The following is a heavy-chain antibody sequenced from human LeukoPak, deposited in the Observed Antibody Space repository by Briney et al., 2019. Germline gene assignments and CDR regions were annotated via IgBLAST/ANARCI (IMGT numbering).Heavy chain of an antibody. CDR1: GFTFSSYW. CDR2: INSDGSIT. V-gene: IGHV3-74*03. D-gene: IGHD6-13*01. J-gene: IGHJ4*02. Sequence: GGSLRLSCAASGFTFSSYWMHWVRQTPGKGLLWVSRINSDGSITTYADSVKGRFTISRDNAKNTLYLEMDSLRAGDTAVYYCARDPQGYSSSWFDYWGQGTLVTVSS. CDR3: ARDPQGYSSSWFDY.